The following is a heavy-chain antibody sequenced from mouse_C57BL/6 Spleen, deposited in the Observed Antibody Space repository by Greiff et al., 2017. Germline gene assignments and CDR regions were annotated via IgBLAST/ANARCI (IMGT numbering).Heavy chain of an antibody. CDR3: ARFDYSNHYYAMDY. D-gene: IGHD2-5*01. V-gene: IGHV1-18*01. J-gene: IGHJ4*01. CDR2: INPNNGGT. Sequence: VQLQQSGPELVKPGASVKIPCKASGYTFTDYNMDWVKQSHGKSLEWIGDINPNNGGTIYNQKFKGKATLTVDKSSSTAYMELRSLTSEDTAVYYGARFDYSNHYYAMDYWGQGTSVTVSS. CDR1: GYTFTDYN.